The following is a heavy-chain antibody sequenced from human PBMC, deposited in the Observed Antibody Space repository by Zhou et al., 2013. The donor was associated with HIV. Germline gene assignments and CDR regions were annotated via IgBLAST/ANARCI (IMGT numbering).Heavy chain of an antibody. V-gene: IGHV1-69*05. CDR3: ARDGYSSNWLFQY. D-gene: IGHD6-13*01. CDR1: GGTLMNFG. CDR2: IIPVLGTA. J-gene: IGHJ4*02. Sequence: QVQLVQSAAEVKKPGSSVRVSCKTSGGTLMNFGFNWVRQAPGQGLEWMGGIIPVLGTANYAQKFQGRVTMTTDESTGTAYMELSSLRSEDTAVYYCARDGYSSNWLFQYWGQGTLVTVSS.